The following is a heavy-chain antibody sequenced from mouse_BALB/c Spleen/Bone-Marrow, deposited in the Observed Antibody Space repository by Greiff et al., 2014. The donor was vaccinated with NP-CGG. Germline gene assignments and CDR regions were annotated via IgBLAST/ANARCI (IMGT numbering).Heavy chain of an antibody. J-gene: IGHJ4*01. CDR2: ISNGGTYT. CDR1: GFTFSDFY. CDR3: ARSGERYGAMDY. Sequence: EVHLVESGGGFVKPGGSLKLSCAASGFTFSDFYMFWFRQTPEKRLEWVATISNGGTYTYYPDSVKGRFTISRDNAKNNLHLQMSSLKSEDTAMYYCARSGERYGAMDYWGQGTSVTVTS. D-gene: IGHD1-1*02. V-gene: IGHV5-4*02.